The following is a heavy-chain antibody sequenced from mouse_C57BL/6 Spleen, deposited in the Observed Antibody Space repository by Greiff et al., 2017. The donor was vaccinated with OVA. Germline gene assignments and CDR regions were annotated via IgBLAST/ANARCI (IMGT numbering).Heavy chain of an antibody. CDR1: GYTFTSYW. V-gene: IGHV1-69*01. D-gene: IGHD2-1*01. CDR3: ARIGNEGFAY. Sequence: QVQLQQPGAELVTPGASVKLSCKASGYTFTSYWMHWVKQRPGQGLEWIGEIDPSDSYTNYNQKFKGKSTLTVDKSSSTAYMQLSSLTSEDSAVYYCARIGNEGFAYWGQGTLVTVSA. J-gene: IGHJ3*01. CDR2: IDPSDSYT.